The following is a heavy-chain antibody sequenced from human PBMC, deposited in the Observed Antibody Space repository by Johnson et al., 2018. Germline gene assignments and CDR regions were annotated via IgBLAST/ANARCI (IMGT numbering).Heavy chain of an antibody. J-gene: IGHJ3*02. D-gene: IGHD2/OR15-2a*01. CDR1: GFTFSNYW. Sequence: EVQLVESGGGLVQPGGSLRLSCVASGFTFSNYWMHWVRQAPGKGLVWVSRINSDGSTTNYADSVKGRFTIARDNAKNTLYLQMNSLRADDTAVYYCARGGAYFPFDIWGQGTMVTVSS. V-gene: IGHV3-74*01. CDR3: ARGGAYFPFDI. CDR2: INSDGSTT.